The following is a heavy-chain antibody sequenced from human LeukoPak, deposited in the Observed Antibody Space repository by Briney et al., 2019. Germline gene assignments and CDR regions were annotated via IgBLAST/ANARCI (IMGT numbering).Heavy chain of an antibody. Sequence: PGGSLRLSCAASGFSFSSYSMNWVRQAPGKGLEGVSSISSGATYTNYADSVKGRFTVSRDNAKNSLHLQMDSSRADDSAVYYCARVAMGRRPGGTNNYYYYMDVWGKGTTVTVSS. V-gene: IGHV3-21*06. J-gene: IGHJ6*03. CDR3: ARVAMGRRPGGTNNYYYYMDV. CDR2: ISSGATYT. CDR1: GFSFSSYS. D-gene: IGHD1-1*01.